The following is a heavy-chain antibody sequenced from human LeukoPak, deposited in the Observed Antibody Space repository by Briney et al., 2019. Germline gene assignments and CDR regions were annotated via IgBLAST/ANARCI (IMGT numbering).Heavy chain of an antibody. CDR3: AQYYYDSSGPYHFDY. CDR2: INHSGST. V-gene: IGHV4-34*01. Sequence: SETLSLTCAVYGGSFSGYYWCWIRQPPGKGLEWIGEINHSGSTNYNPSLKSRVTISVDTSKNQFSLKLSSVTAADTAVYYCAQYYYDSSGPYHFDYWGQGTLVTVSS. CDR1: GGSFSGYY. D-gene: IGHD3-22*01. J-gene: IGHJ4*02.